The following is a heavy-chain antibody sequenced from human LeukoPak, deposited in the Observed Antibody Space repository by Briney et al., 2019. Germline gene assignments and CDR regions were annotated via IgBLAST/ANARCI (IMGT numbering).Heavy chain of an antibody. CDR3: ARDSYGLDY. V-gene: IGHV3-11*01. D-gene: IGHD4-17*01. CDR1: GFSFSDDY. Sequence: GGSLRLSCAASGFSFSDDYMCWICQGPGQGLGRVSYIYSSGSTIYYADSVKGRFTISRENAKNSLYLQMNSLRAEDTAVYYCARDSYGLDYWGQGTLVTVSS. J-gene: IGHJ4*02. CDR2: IYSSGSTI.